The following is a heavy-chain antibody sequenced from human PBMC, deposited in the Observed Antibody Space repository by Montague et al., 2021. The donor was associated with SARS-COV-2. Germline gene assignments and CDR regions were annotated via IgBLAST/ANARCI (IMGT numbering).Heavy chain of an antibody. J-gene: IGHJ6*02. D-gene: IGHD2-8*01. CDR2: TYYSGST. Sequence: SETLSLTCTVSGGSISGYYWSWICQSPGKGLEWIGFTYYSGSTKYNHFLELRVTVSVDRSKNQVSLKLSSGTPADTAVYYCASLLRSCINGVCRTYYYYAMDVWGQGTTVTVSS. CDR3: ASLLRSCINGVCRTYYYYAMDV. V-gene: IGHV4-59*01. CDR1: GGSISGYY.